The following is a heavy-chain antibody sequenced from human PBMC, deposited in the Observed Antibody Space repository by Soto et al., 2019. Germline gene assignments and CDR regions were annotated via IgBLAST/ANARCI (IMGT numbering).Heavy chain of an antibody. CDR3: TEQGGSGSGALDYLDY. J-gene: IGHJ4*02. D-gene: IGHD3-10*01. Sequence: QVQLVESGGGVVQPGRSLRLSCAASGFSFSGYGMHWVRQAPGKGLEWVAVISYDGSNKYYADSVKGRFTISRDNSKNTMYVQLNSLRAEDTAVYYCTEQGGSGSGALDYLDYGGQGTLVTVSS. V-gene: IGHV3-30*18. CDR2: ISYDGSNK. CDR1: GFSFSGYG.